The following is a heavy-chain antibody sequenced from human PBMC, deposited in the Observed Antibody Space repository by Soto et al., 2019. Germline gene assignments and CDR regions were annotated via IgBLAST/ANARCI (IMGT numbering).Heavy chain of an antibody. CDR1: GYSFAGYW. Sequence: ESRKISCXGSGYSFAGYWITWVRQKPGKGLEWMGRIDPSDSQTYYSPSFRGHVTISVTKSITTVFLQWSSLRASDTAMYYCARQIYDADTGPNFQYYFDSWGQGTPVTVSS. D-gene: IGHD5-18*01. CDR3: ARQIYDADTGPNFQYYFDS. CDR2: IDPSDSQT. V-gene: IGHV5-10-1*01. J-gene: IGHJ4*02.